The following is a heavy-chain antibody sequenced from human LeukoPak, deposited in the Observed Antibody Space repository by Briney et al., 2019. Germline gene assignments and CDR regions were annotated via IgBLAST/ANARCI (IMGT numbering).Heavy chain of an antibody. J-gene: IGHJ4*02. V-gene: IGHV1-8*03. CDR3: ARLHWDFWSGYSYDY. D-gene: IGHD3-3*01. CDR1: GYTFTSYG. CDR2: MNPNSGNT. Sequence: GASVKVSCKASGYTFTSYGISWVRQAPGQRLEWMGWMNPNSGNTGYAQKFQGRVTITRNTSISTAYMELSSLRSEDTAVYYCARLHWDFWSGYSYDYWGQGTLVTVSS.